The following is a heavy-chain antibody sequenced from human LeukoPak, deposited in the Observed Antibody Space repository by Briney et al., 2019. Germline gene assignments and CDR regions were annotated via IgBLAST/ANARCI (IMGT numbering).Heavy chain of an antibody. CDR2: ISGSGGST. CDR3: AKSPKKGDWNYNYYYYYYTDV. Sequence: PGGSLRLSCAASGFTFSSYAMSWVRQAPGKGLEWVSAISGSGGSTYYADSVKGRFTISRDNSKNTLYLQMNSLRAEDTAVYYCAKSPKKGDWNYNYYYYYYTDVWGKGTTVTVSS. D-gene: IGHD1-7*01. V-gene: IGHV3-23*01. J-gene: IGHJ6*03. CDR1: GFTFSSYA.